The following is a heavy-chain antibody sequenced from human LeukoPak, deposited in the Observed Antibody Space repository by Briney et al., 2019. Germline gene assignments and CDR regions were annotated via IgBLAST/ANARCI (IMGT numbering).Heavy chain of an antibody. Sequence: GGSLRLSCAASGFTFSSYSMNWVRQAPGKGLEWVSYISSSSSTIYYADSVKGRFTISRDNAKNSLYPQMNSLRAEDTAVYYCARARVAFDIWGQGTMVTVSS. D-gene: IGHD5-12*01. CDR1: GFTFSSYS. CDR2: ISSSSSTI. J-gene: IGHJ3*02. V-gene: IGHV3-48*01. CDR3: ARARVAFDI.